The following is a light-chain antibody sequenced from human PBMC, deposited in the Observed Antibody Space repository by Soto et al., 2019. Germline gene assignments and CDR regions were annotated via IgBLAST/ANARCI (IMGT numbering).Light chain of an antibody. CDR1: QSVLYSSNNKNY. CDR2: WAS. V-gene: IGKV4-1*01. J-gene: IGKJ2*01. Sequence: DIVMTQSPDSLAVSLGERATINCKSSQSVLYSSNNKNYLAWYQQRPGQPPKLLIYWASTRESGVPDRFSGSGSGTDFAPTVTSLQAEDVAVYYCQQYESTPPAFGQWTKVEIE. CDR3: QQYESTPPA.